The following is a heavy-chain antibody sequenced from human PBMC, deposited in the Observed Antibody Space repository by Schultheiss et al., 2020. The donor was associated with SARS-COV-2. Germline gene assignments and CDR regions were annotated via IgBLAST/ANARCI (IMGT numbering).Heavy chain of an antibody. CDR1: GYTFTSYY. CDR2: INPSGGST. CDR3: ARNCLRFKPAATHYYYMDV. J-gene: IGHJ6*03. D-gene: IGHD2-2*01. V-gene: IGHV1-46*03. Sequence: ASVKVSCKASGYTFTSYYMHWVRQAPGQGLEWMGIINPSGGSTSYAQKFQDRVTMTRDTSTSTVYMELSSLRSEDTAVYYCARNCLRFKPAATHYYYMDVWGKGTTVTVSS.